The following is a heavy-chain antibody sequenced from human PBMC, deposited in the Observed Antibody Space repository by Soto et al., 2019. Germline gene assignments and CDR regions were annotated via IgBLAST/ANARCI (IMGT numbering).Heavy chain of an antibody. J-gene: IGHJ4*02. D-gene: IGHD5-12*01. CDR1: GGSISSYY. V-gene: IGHV4-59*01. CDR2: IYYSGST. CDR3: TRSRYSGYDY. Sequence: SETLSLTCTVSGGSISSYYWSWIRQPPGKGLEWIGYIYYSGSTNYNPSLKSRVTISVDTSKNQFSLKLSSVTAADTAVYYCTRSRYSGYDYWGQGTLVTVS.